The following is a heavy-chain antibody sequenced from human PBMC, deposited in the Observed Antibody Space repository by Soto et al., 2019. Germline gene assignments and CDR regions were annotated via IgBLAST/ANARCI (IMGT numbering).Heavy chain of an antibody. V-gene: IGHV3-73*01. CDR3: FRENYLYHHGMDV. CDR1: VFAFSGST. D-gene: IGHD1-7*01. CDR2: IRSKANSYAT. Sequence: VGSLRLSCACSVFAFSGSTIHCVRHSSGKGLEWVGRIRSKANSYATAYAASVKGRFIISRDDSKTTAYLQMSSLKIEDTAVYYCFRENYLYHHGMDVWGQGTTVNVSS. J-gene: IGHJ6*02.